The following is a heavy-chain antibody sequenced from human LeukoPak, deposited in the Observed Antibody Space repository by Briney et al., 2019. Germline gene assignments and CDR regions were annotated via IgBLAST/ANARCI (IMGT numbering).Heavy chain of an antibody. Sequence: SETLSLTCTVSGGSISSYYWSWIRQPPGKGREWLGYIYYSGSTNYNTPLKSRVTISVDTSKNQFSLKLSSVTAADTAVYYCVLYRASSSWYWFDPWGQGALVTVSS. J-gene: IGHJ5*02. CDR3: VLYRASSSWYWFDP. CDR1: GGSISSYY. D-gene: IGHD6-13*01. CDR2: IYYSGST. V-gene: IGHV4-59*01.